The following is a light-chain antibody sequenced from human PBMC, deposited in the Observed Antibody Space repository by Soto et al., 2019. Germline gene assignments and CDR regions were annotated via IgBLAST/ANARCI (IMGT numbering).Light chain of an antibody. CDR2: GVT. Sequence: QSALIQPASVSGSPGPSITLSCTGASSDIGAYDYVSWYQQHPGKVPQLIIFGVTSRPSGISNRFSGSKSGHTASLTISGLQPGDEADYYCFSHTSLDTLVFGTGTKLTVL. CDR1: SSDIGAYDY. J-gene: IGLJ1*01. CDR3: FSHTSLDTLV. V-gene: IGLV2-14*01.